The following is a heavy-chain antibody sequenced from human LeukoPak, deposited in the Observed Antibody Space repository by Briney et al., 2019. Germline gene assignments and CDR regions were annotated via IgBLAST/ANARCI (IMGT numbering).Heavy chain of an antibody. CDR3: ARARTKYYYDSSGYLDY. Sequence: SETLSLTCTVSGGSLSSYYWNWIRQPAGKGLEWIGRIYTSGSTNYNPSLKSRVTISVDTSKNQFSLKLSSVTAADTAVYYCARARTKYYYDSSGYLDYWGQGTLVTVSS. J-gene: IGHJ4*02. CDR1: GGSLSSYY. V-gene: IGHV4-4*07. CDR2: IYTSGST. D-gene: IGHD3-22*01.